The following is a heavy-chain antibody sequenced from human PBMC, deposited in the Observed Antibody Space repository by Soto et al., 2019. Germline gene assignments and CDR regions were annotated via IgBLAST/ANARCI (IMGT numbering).Heavy chain of an antibody. V-gene: IGHV3-23*01. CDR2: ISGSGDNT. CDR1: GFPFSNYA. CDR3: AKRPLAARHTDY. D-gene: IGHD6-6*01. Sequence: EVQLLESGGGLVQPGGSLRLSCAASGFPFSNYAMTWVRQAPGKGLEWVSTISGSGDNTYYADSVRGRFTISRDNSKNTLYRQMNSLRADDTAVYYCAKRPLAARHTDYWGQGTLVTVSS. J-gene: IGHJ4*02.